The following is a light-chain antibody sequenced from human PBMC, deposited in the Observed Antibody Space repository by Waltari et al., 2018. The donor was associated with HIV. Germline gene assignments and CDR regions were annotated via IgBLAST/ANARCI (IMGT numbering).Light chain of an antibody. CDR2: DVT. J-gene: IGLJ1*01. CDR1: RSDVGGYDF. V-gene: IGLV2-8*01. Sequence: QSALTQPPSASGSPGQSVPISCTGTRSDVGGYDFVSWYQHRAGKVPHLIIYDVTKRPSGVPDRFSGSKSGNTASLTVAGLRAEDEADYYCTSYAGDTNYLVFGTGTKVTVL. CDR3: TSYAGDTNYLV.